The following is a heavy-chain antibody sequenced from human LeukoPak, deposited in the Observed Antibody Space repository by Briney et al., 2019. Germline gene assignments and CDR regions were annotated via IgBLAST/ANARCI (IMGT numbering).Heavy chain of an antibody. V-gene: IGHV3-30*04. CDR3: ARDSLNSGSYYFDY. J-gene: IGHJ4*02. CDR2: ISYDGSNK. Sequence: GGSLRLSCAASGFTFSSYAMHWVRQAPGKGLEWVAVISYDGSNKYYADSVKGRFTISRDNSKNTLYLQMNSLRAEDTAVYYCARDSLNSGSYYFDYWGQGTLVTVSS. CDR1: GFTFSSYA. D-gene: IGHD1-26*01.